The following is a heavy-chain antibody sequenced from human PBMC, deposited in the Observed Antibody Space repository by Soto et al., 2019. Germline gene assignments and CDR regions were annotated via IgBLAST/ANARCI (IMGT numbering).Heavy chain of an antibody. Sequence: QITLKESGPTLVKPTQTLTLTCTFSGFSLSTSGVGVGWIRQPPGKALEWLALIYWNDDKRYSPSLKSRLTITKDTSKNQVVLTMTNMDPVDTATYYCARTRHYCGSGSYYSNAPYYFDYWGQGTLVTVSS. D-gene: IGHD3-10*01. CDR2: IYWNDDK. CDR3: ARTRHYCGSGSYYSNAPYYFDY. CDR1: GFSLSTSGVG. V-gene: IGHV2-5*01. J-gene: IGHJ4*02.